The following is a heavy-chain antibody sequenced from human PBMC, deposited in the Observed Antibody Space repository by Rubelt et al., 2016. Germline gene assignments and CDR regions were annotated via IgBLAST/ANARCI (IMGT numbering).Heavy chain of an antibody. V-gene: IGHV4-31*03. CDR1: GGSISSGGYY. J-gene: IGHJ3*02. CDR2: IYYSGST. D-gene: IGHD1-26*01. Sequence: QVQLQESGPGLVKPSQTLSLTCTVSGGSISSGGYYWSWIRQHPGKGLEWIGYIYYSGSTYYNPSLKSRVTISVDTSKNQFSLKLSSVTAADTAVYYCARHDEEWELVGAFDIWGQGTMVTVSS. CDR3: ARHDEEWELVGAFDI.